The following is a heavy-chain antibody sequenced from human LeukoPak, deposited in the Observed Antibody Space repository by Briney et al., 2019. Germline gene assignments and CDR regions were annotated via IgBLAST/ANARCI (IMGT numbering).Heavy chain of an antibody. CDR3: ALGYYDSSGYYYPLDY. CDR1: GYAFTFHA. J-gene: IGHJ4*02. D-gene: IGHD3-22*01. V-gene: IGHV1-3*01. CDR2: INAGNGNT. Sequence: ASVKVPCKASGYAFTFHAMHWVRQAPGQGLEWMGWINAGNGNTNYAQKLQGRVTMTTDTSTSTAYMELRSLRSDDTAVYYCALGYYDSSGYYYPLDYWGQGTLVTVSS.